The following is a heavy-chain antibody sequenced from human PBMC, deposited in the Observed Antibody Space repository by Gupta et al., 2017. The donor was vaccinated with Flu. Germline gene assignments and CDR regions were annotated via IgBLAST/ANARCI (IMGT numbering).Heavy chain of an antibody. D-gene: IGHD3-22*01. J-gene: IGHJ4*02. CDR3: ARGHYYDSSAYSQLQSRLDY. V-gene: IGHV3-74*01. CDR2: INSDGSST. Sequence: FRINSDGSSTNYADSVRGRFTISKDNAKNTLYLQMNSLRAEDTAVYYCARGHYYDSSAYSQLQSRLDYWGQGTLVTVSS.